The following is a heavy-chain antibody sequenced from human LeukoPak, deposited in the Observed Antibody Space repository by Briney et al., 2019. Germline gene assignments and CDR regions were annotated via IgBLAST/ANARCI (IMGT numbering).Heavy chain of an antibody. CDR1: GGSISSYY. V-gene: IGHV4-4*07. CDR2: IYTSGST. CDR3: ARDFSYRLPDIAGFYYYGMDV. D-gene: IGHD1-14*01. J-gene: IGHJ6*02. Sequence: PSETLSLTCTVFGGSISSYYWSWIRQPAGKGLEWIGRIYTSGSTNYNPSLKSRVTMSVDTSKNQFSLKLSSVTAADTAVYYCARDFSYRLPDIAGFYYYGMDVWGQGTTVTVSS.